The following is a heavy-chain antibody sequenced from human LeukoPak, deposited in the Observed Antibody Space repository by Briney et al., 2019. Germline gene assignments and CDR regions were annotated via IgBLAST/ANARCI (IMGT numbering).Heavy chain of an antibody. Sequence: ASVKVSCKASGYTFTSYGISWVRQAPGQGLEWMGWISAYNGNTNYAQKLQGRVTMTRDTSTSTVYMELSSLRSEDTAVYYCARDRTGRGGDYWGQGTLVTVSS. V-gene: IGHV1-18*01. CDR3: ARDRTGRGGDY. CDR2: ISAYNGNT. J-gene: IGHJ4*02. D-gene: IGHD3-16*01. CDR1: GYTFTSYG.